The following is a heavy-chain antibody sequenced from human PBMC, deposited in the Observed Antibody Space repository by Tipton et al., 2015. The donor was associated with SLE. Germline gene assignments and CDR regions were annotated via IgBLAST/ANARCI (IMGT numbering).Heavy chain of an antibody. CDR2: IYYRGNT. CDR3: ARDRPFYDAFFDI. Sequence: TLSLTCTVSGVSISSHYWSWFRQPPGKGLVWIGYIYYRGNTKYNPSLKSRVTISVDTSKNQFSLKLTSVTAADPAVYYCARDRPFYDAFFDIWGQGTMVTVSS. CDR1: GVSISSHY. V-gene: IGHV4-59*11. J-gene: IGHJ3*02. D-gene: IGHD3-16*01.